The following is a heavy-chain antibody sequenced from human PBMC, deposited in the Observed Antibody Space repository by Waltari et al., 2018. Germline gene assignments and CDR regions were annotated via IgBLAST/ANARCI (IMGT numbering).Heavy chain of an antibody. D-gene: IGHD3-10*01. CDR3: ARSSASAFDI. J-gene: IGHJ3*02. CDR2: IKQDGSEK. Sequence: EVQLVESGGDLVQPEESLRLSCAASGFTFSNYGMSWVRQAPGKGLEWVANIKQDGSEKYYVDSVKGRFTISRDNAKNSLYLQMNSLRAEDTAVYYCARSSASAFDIWGQGTMVTVSS. V-gene: IGHV3-7*01. CDR1: GFTFSNYG.